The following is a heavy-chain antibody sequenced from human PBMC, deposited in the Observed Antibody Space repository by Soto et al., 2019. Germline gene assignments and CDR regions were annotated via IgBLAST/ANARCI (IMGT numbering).Heavy chain of an antibody. CDR3: ARAKHGMDV. V-gene: IGHV3-33*01. CDR2: IWYDGSNK. Sequence: LSCAASGFTFSSYGMHWVRQAPGKGLEWVAVIWYDGSNKYYADSVKGRFTISRDNSKNTLYLQMNSLRAEDTAVYYCARAKHGMDVWGQGTTVTVSS. J-gene: IGHJ6*02. CDR1: GFTFSSYG.